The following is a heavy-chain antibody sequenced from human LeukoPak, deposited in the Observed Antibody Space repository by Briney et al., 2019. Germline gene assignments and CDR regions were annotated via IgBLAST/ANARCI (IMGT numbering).Heavy chain of an antibody. D-gene: IGHD2-2*02. J-gene: IGHJ6*03. Sequence: GASVKVSCKASGYTFTSYGISWVRQAPGQGLEWMGWISAYNGNTNYAQKLQGRVTMTTDESTSTAYMELSSLRSEDTAVYYCASTPKVPAAINYYYYMDVWGKGTTVTVSS. V-gene: IGHV1-18*01. CDR3: ASTPKVPAAINYYYYMDV. CDR2: ISAYNGNT. CDR1: GYTFTSYG.